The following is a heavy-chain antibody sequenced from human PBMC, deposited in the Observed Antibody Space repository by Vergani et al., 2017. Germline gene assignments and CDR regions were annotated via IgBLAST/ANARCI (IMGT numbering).Heavy chain of an antibody. CDR1: GFTFSYYG. CDR3: ARKTHITIFGVVIPFDY. Sequence: VQLVESGGGVVQPGRSLRLSCAASGFTFSYYGMHWVRQAPGKGLEWVSYISSSGNTIYYADSVKGRFTLSRDNAKNSLYLQMNSLRAEDTAVYYCARKTHITIFGVVIPFDYWGQGTLVTVSS. V-gene: IGHV3-48*04. J-gene: IGHJ4*02. D-gene: IGHD3-3*01. CDR2: ISSSGNTI.